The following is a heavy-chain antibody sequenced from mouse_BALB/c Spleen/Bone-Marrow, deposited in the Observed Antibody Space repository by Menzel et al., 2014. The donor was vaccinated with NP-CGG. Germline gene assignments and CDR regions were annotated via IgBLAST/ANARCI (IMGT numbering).Heavy chain of an antibody. CDR1: GFDFSRYW. D-gene: IGHD2-14*01. V-gene: IGHV4-1*02. CDR2: INPDSSTI. Sequence: EVNVVESGGGLVQPGGSLKLSCAASGFDFSRYWMNWVRQAPGKGLEWIGEINPDSSTINYTPFLKDKFIISRDNAKNTLYLRMSKVRSEDTALYYCARPYYRYLYFDYWGQGTTLTVSS. CDR3: ARPYYRYLYFDY. J-gene: IGHJ2*01.